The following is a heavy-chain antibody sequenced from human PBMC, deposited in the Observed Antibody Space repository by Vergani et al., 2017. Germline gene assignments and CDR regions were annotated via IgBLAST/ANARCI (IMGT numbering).Heavy chain of an antibody. V-gene: IGHV3-23*04. D-gene: IGHD6-13*01. J-gene: IGHJ4*02. CDR2: ISGSGGST. Sequence: VQLVESGGGVVQPGRSLRLSCAASGFTFSSYAMHWVRQAPGKGLEWVSAISGSGGSTYYADSVKGRFTISRDNSKNTLYLQMNSLRAEDTAVYYCAKDLNRYSSSWYSDYWGQGTLVTVSS. CDR1: GFTFSSYA. CDR3: AKDLNRYSSSWYSDY.